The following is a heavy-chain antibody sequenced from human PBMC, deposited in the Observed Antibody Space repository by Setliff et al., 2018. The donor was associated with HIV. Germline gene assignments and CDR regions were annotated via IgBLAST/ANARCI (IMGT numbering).Heavy chain of an antibody. CDR3: ARDNYYDTSGAIGY. Sequence: SVKVSCKASGGTFRNNAIHWVRQAPGQGLEWMGGIIPIFGTTNYAQRFQGRVSITADSSTSTAYMELSSLRSEDTAMYFCARDNYYDTSGAIGYWGQGTMVTVSS. CDR1: GGTFRNNA. V-gene: IGHV1-69*13. D-gene: IGHD3-22*01. J-gene: IGHJ4*02. CDR2: IIPIFGTT.